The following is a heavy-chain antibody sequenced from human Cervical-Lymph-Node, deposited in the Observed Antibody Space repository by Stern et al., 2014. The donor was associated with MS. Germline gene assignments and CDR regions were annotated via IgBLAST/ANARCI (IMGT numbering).Heavy chain of an antibody. CDR1: GYSFTSYW. CDR2: IYPADSDT. Sequence: EVQLEESGAEVKKPGESLKISCKGSGYSFTSYWIGWVRQMPGKGLEWMGIIYPADSDTRYSPSFQGQVTISADKSITTAYLQWSSLRASDTAMYFCARLLGYCSSGSCYPSMDVWGQGTTVSVSS. V-gene: IGHV5-51*03. J-gene: IGHJ6*02. D-gene: IGHD2-15*01. CDR3: ARLLGYCSSGSCYPSMDV.